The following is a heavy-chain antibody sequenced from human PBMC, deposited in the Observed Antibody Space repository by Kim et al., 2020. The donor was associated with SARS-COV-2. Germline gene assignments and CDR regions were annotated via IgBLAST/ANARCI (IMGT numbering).Heavy chain of an antibody. V-gene: IGHV1-3*01. CDR1: GYSFTSHA. Sequence: ASVKVSCKASGYSFTSHAIHWVRQAPRQRLEWMGWINAGKGNTKYSQKFQDRLTITRDTSANTVYMELSSLRSEDTAVYYCARDMEGRNWDLWSGDWVWGVFDIWGQGTMVTVSS. J-gene: IGHJ3*02. CDR3: ARDMEGRNWDLWSGDWVWGVFDI. D-gene: IGHD3-3*01. CDR2: INAGKGNT.